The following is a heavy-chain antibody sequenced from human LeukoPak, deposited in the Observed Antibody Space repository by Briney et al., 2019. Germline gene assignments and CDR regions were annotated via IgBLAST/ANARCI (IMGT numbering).Heavy chain of an antibody. V-gene: IGHV1-69*05. Sequence: ASVKVSCKASGGTFSSYAISWVRQAPGQGLEWMGGIIPIFGTANYAQKFQGRVTITRDTSASTAYMELSSLRSEDTAVYYCARDMTYYYDSSGYYLSYWGQGTLVTVSS. J-gene: IGHJ4*02. CDR2: IIPIFGTA. CDR3: ARDMTYYYDSSGYYLSY. D-gene: IGHD3-22*01. CDR1: GGTFSSYA.